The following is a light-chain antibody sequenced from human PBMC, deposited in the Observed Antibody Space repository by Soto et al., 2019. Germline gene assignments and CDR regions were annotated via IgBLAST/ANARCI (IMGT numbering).Light chain of an antibody. CDR3: QQYNTWPPWA. Sequence: EVVMTQSPATLSLSPGERATLSCRASQSVSSNLAWYQQKPGQAPRLLIYGASTRVTGIPARFSGSGSGTEFTLTISSLQSEDFAVYYCQQYNTWPPWAFDQGTKVEIK. CDR1: QSVSSN. J-gene: IGKJ1*01. V-gene: IGKV3-15*01. CDR2: GAS.